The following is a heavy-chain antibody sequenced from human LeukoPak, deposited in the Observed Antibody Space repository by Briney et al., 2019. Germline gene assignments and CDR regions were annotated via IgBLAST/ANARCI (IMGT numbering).Heavy chain of an antibody. Sequence: PGRSLRLSCAASGFTFSSYAMHWVRQAPGKGLEWVAVISYDGSNKYYADSVKGRFTISRDNSKNTLYLQMNSLRAEDTAVYYCARQDGYNYYYWGQGTLVTVSP. CDR1: GFTFSSYA. CDR3: ARQDGYNYYY. J-gene: IGHJ4*02. CDR2: ISYDGSNK. D-gene: IGHD5-24*01. V-gene: IGHV3-30-3*01.